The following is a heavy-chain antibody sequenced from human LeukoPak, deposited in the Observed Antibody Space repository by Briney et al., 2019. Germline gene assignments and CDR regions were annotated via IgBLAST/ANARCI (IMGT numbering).Heavy chain of an antibody. CDR1: GYTFTGYY. D-gene: IGHD5-24*01. V-gene: IGHV1-2*04. CDR2: INPNSGGT. Sequence: GASVKVSCKASGYTFTGYYMHWVRQAPGQGLEWMGWINPNSGGTNYAQKFQGWVTMTRDTSISTAYMELSRLRSDDTAVYYCARESRDGYNPAFDIWGQGTMVTVSS. CDR3: ARESRDGYNPAFDI. J-gene: IGHJ3*02.